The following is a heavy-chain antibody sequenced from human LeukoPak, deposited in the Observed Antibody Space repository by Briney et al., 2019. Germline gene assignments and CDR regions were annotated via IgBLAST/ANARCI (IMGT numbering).Heavy chain of an antibody. CDR3: ARVLETDCSGGSCYSGLDY. J-gene: IGHJ4*02. V-gene: IGHV3-21*01. Sequence: GGSLRLSCAASGFTFSSYNMNWVRQAPGKGLEWVSSISRTSSYIYYADSVKGRFTISRDNAQNPLYLQMNSLRVEDTAVYYCARVLETDCSGGSCYSGLDYWGQGTLVTVSS. CDR1: GFTFSSYN. D-gene: IGHD2-15*01. CDR2: ISRTSSYI.